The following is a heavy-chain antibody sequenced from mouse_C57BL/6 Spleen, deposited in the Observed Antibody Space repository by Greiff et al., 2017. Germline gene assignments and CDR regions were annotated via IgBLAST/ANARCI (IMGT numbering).Heavy chain of an antibody. CDR3: ARQRGWSYYFDY. CDR2: IDPSDSYT. CDR1: GYTFTSYW. J-gene: IGHJ2*01. Sequence: QVQLQQPGAELVKPGASVTLSCKASGYTFTSYWMQWVKQRPGQGLEWIGEIDPSDSYTNYNQKFTGKATLTVDTSSSTAYMQLSSLTSEDSAVYYCARQRGWSYYFDYWGQGTTLTVSS. V-gene: IGHV1-50*01. D-gene: IGHD2-3*01.